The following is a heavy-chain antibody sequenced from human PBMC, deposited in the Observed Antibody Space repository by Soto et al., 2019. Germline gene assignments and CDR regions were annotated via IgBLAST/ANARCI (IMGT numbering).Heavy chain of an antibody. D-gene: IGHD2-15*01. CDR2: IWSDGSNK. CDR3: ARQVVVVVASSADAFDI. V-gene: IGHV3-33*01. Sequence: GGSLRLSCAASGFTFSSYGMHWVRQAPGKGLEWVAVIWSDGSNKYYADSVKGRFTISRDNSKNTLYLQMNSLRAEDTAAYYCARQVVVVVASSADAFDIWGQGTMVTVSS. CDR1: GFTFSSYG. J-gene: IGHJ3*02.